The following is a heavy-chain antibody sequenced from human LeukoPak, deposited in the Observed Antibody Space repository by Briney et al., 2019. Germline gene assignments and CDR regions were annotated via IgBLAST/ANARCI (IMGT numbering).Heavy chain of an antibody. J-gene: IGHJ4*02. Sequence: PGRSLRLSCAASGFSLSSYGMHWVRQAPGKGLEWVAVISFDGSSKYYADSVKGRFTISRDNAKNTLYLQMNSLRAEDTAVYYCARELRYYGSGRGSYNDYWGQGTLVTVSS. CDR1: GFSLSSYG. D-gene: IGHD3-10*01. V-gene: IGHV3-30*03. CDR3: ARELRYYGSGRGSYNDY. CDR2: ISFDGSSK.